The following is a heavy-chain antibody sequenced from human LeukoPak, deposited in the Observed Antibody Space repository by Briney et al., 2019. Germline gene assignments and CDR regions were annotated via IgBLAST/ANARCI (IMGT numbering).Heavy chain of an antibody. J-gene: IGHJ4*02. CDR1: GFSFTTYW. D-gene: IGHD4-17*01. CDR3: AKESDYGDYVGY. Sequence: GESLRLSCAASGFSFTTYWMSWVRQAPGKGLEWVANINEDGSERRYVDSVKGRFTISRDNAKNSLYLQMNSLRDEDTAVYYCAKESDYGDYVGYWGQGTLVTVSS. V-gene: IGHV3-7*01. CDR2: INEDGSER.